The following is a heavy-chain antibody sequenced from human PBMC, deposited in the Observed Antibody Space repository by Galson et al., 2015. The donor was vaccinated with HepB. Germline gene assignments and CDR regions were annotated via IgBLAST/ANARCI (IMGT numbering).Heavy chain of an antibody. J-gene: IGHJ3*02. CDR2: TYYRSKWYN. CDR3: ARMGDAFDI. CDR1: EDSVSRNSAA. V-gene: IGHV6-1*01. D-gene: IGHD1-26*01. Sequence: CAISEDSVSRNSAAWNWIRQSPSGGLEWLGRTYYRSKWYNDYAVSVKSRIIINPDTSKNQFSLHLNSVTPEDTAVYYCARMGDAFDIWGQGTMVTVSS.